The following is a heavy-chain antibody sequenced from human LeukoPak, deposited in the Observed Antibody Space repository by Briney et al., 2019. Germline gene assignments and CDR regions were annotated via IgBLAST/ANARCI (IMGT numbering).Heavy chain of an antibody. J-gene: IGHJ4*02. CDR2: IYYTGNT. D-gene: IGHD3/OR15-3a*01. V-gene: IGHV4-39*01. Sequence: PSETLSLTCTVSGVSISSSNSYWGWIRQPPGKGLEWIGSIYYTGNTYYNASLKSRVTISIDTSKNQISLRLTSVAATDTAMYYCARQTGSGLFTLPGGQGTLVTVSS. CDR1: GVSISSSNSY. CDR3: ARQTGSGLFTLP.